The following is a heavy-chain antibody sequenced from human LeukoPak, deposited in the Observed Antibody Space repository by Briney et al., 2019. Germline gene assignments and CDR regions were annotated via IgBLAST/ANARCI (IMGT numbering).Heavy chain of an antibody. V-gene: IGHV4-59*01. CDR1: GGSIGSYY. CDR2: IYYSGST. Sequence: PETLSLTCTVSGGSIGSYYWSWIRQPPGPGLEWIGYIYYSGSTNYNPSLKSRVTISVDTSKNQFSLKLSPVTAADTAVYYCARGVYNWSRSWGYYFDYWGQGTLVTVSS. D-gene: IGHD1-20*01. J-gene: IGHJ4*02. CDR3: ARGVYNWSRSWGYYFDY.